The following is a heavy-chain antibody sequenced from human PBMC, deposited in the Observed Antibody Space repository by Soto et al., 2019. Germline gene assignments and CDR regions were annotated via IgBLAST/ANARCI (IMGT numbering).Heavy chain of an antibody. Sequence: QVQLQESGPGLVKPSQTLSLTCTVSGGSISSGGYSWSWIRRHPGKGLEWIGYIYYSGSTSYNPSLKSRVTISVDTSKNQFSLKLSSVTAAGTAVYYCAREGDNWFDPWGQGTLVTVSS. CDR2: IYYSGST. V-gene: IGHV4-31*03. CDR3: AREGDNWFDP. J-gene: IGHJ5*02. CDR1: GGSISSGGYS.